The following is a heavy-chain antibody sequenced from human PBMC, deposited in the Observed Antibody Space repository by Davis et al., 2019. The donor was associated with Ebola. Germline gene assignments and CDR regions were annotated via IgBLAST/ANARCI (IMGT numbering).Heavy chain of an antibody. CDR1: GFTFSSYI. J-gene: IGHJ6*02. Sequence: GGSLRLSCAASGFTFSSYIMNWVRQAPGKGLEWVAYISGSTSHIYYADSVKGRFTISRDNAKKALYLQMNSLRDEDTAVYYCARGVQGDIRRGMDVWGQGTTVTVSS. V-gene: IGHV3-48*02. D-gene: IGHD3-10*01. CDR2: ISGSTSHI. CDR3: ARGVQGDIRRGMDV.